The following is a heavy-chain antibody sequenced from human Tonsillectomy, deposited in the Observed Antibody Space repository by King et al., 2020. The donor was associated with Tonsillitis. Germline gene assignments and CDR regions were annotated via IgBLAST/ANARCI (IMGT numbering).Heavy chain of an antibody. V-gene: IGHV3-48*01. CDR2: ISGSSGTI. J-gene: IGHJ4*02. CDR3: VRGRSAGYYGIFDY. CDR1: GFTFSSYN. Sequence: QLVQSGGGLAQPGGSLRLSCAASGFTFSSYNMNWVRQAPGKGLEWVSYISGSSGTIDYADSVKGRFTISRDNARNSLYLQMDSLRAEDTAVYYCVRGRSAGYYGIFDYWGQGMQIAVSS. D-gene: IGHD3-22*01.